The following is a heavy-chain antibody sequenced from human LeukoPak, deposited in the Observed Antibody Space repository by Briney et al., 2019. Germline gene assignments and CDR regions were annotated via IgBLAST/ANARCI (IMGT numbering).Heavy chain of an antibody. Sequence: GASLRLSCAASGFTFSSYAMSWVRQAPGKGLEWVSAISGSGGSTYYADSVKGRFTISRDNPKNTLYLQMNSLRAEDTAVYYCAKSPRGYCSGGSCYYLDYWGQGTLVTVSS. CDR2: ISGSGGST. J-gene: IGHJ4*02. D-gene: IGHD2-15*01. V-gene: IGHV3-23*01. CDR3: AKSPRGYCSGGSCYYLDY. CDR1: GFTFSSYA.